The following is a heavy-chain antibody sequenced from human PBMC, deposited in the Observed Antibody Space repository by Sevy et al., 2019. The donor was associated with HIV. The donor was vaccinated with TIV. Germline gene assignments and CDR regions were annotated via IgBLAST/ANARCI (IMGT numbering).Heavy chain of an antibody. CDR3: ATDLFSSSSADVFDI. V-gene: IGHV3-7*01. CDR2: IKQDGSGK. CDR1: GFTFSTYW. Sequence: GGSLRLSCAASGFTFSTYWMNWVRQAPGKGLEWVANIKQDGSGKNYVDSVKGRFTISRDNARNSLFLELNSLKVEDTAVYYFATDLFSSSSADVFDIWGQGTMVTVSS. J-gene: IGHJ3*02. D-gene: IGHD6-6*01.